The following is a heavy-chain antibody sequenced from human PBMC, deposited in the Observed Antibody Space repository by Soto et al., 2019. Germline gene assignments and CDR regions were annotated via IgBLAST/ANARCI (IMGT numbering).Heavy chain of an antibody. CDR3: ARTSPTVTIPRDAFDI. J-gene: IGHJ3*02. V-gene: IGHV4-31*03. Sequence: QVQLQESGPGLVKPSQTLSLTCTVSGGSISSGGYYWSWIRQHPGKGLEWIGYIYYSGSTYYNPSLMRRVTISVDTSKNQFSLKLSSVTAADTVVYYCARTSPTVTIPRDAFDIWGQGTMVTVSS. D-gene: IGHD4-17*01. CDR1: GGSISSGGYY. CDR2: IYYSGST.